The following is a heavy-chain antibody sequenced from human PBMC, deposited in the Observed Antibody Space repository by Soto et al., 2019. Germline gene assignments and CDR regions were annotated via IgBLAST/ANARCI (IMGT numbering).Heavy chain of an antibody. CDR1: GFTFSSYG. J-gene: IGHJ6*02. CDR2: ISYDGSNK. D-gene: IGHD2-21*02. V-gene: IGHV3-30*03. CDR3: ARDLNPRVTTYYYGMDV. Sequence: QVQLVESGGGVVQPGRSLRLSCAASGFTFSSYGMHWVRQAPGKGLEWVAVISYDGSNKYYADSVKGRFTISRDNSKNTLYLQMNSLRAEDTAVYYCARDLNPRVTTYYYGMDVWGQGTTVTVSS.